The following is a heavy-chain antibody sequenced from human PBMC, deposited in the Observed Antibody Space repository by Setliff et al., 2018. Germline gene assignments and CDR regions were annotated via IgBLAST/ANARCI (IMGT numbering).Heavy chain of an antibody. D-gene: IGHD5-12*01. V-gene: IGHV4-59*01. CDR3: ARGGTFRYFDY. J-gene: IGHJ4*02. Sequence: SETLSLTCTVSDGSLSTYYWSWIRQPPGKGLEWIGYVYYSGIANYSPSLKSRLTISEDTSKNQFSLKLRSVTAADTAVYYCARGGTFRYFDYWGQGTPVTVSS. CDR2: VYYSGIA. CDR1: DGSLSTYY.